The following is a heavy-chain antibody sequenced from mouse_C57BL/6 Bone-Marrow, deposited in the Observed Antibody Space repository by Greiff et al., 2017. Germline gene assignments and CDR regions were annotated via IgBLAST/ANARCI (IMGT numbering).Heavy chain of an antibody. CDR2: IDPSDSYT. V-gene: IGHV1-69*01. CDR1: GYTFTSYW. CDR3: ARGGVYYSNYFDY. J-gene: IGHJ2*01. Sequence: VQLQQPGAELVMPGASVKLSCKASGYTFTSYWMHWVKQRPGQGLEWIGEIDPSDSYTNYNQKFKGKSTLTVDKSSSTAYMQLSSLTSEDSAVYYCARGGVYYSNYFDYWGQGTTLTVSS. D-gene: IGHD2-12*01.